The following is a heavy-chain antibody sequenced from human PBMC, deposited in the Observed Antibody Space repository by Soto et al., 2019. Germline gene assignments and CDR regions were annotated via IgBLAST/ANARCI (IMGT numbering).Heavy chain of an antibody. Sequence: GGSLRLSCAASGFTFSSYGMHWVRQAPGKGLEWVAVISYDGSNKYYADSVKGRFTISRDNSKNTLYLQMNSLRAEDTAVYYCAKRMGLWIQLWSYGMDVWGQGTTVTVSS. D-gene: IGHD5-18*01. V-gene: IGHV3-30*18. J-gene: IGHJ6*02. CDR2: ISYDGSNK. CDR1: GFTFSSYG. CDR3: AKRMGLWIQLWSYGMDV.